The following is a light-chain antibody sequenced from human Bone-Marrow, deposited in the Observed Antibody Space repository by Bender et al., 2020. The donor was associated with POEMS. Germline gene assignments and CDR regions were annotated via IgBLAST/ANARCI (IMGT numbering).Light chain of an antibody. CDR1: SSDVGGYNY. CDR3: SAWDDSLSGWV. J-gene: IGLJ3*02. Sequence: QSALTQPASVSGSPGQSITISCTGTSSDVGGYNYVSWYQHRPGKAPKLIIYDVAYRPSGVSFRFSASKSGTSASLAISELQSEDEALYYCSAWDDSLSGWVFGGGTKLTVL. V-gene: IGLV2-14*03. CDR2: DVA.